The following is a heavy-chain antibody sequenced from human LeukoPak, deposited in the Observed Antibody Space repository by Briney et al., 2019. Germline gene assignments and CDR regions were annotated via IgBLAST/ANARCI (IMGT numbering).Heavy chain of an antibody. V-gene: IGHV3-74*01. CDR1: GFSFSSYW. J-gene: IGHJ4*02. CDR2: INSDGSST. Sequence: GSLRLSCATSGFSFSSYWMYWVRQAPGKGLVWVSRINSDGSSTIYADSVKGRFTISRDNAKNTLYLQMNSLRAEDTAVYYCSTQRGGSPGDYWGQGALVTVSS. CDR3: STQRGGSPGDY. D-gene: IGHD6-25*01.